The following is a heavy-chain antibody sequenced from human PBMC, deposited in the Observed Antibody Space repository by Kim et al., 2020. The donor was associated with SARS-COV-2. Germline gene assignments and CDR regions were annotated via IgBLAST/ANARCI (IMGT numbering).Heavy chain of an antibody. CDR1: GFTFSSYA. CDR3: AKMGAWFGEIPIDRAGGGV. Sequence: GGSLRLSCAASGFTFSSYAMIWVRQAPGKGLEWVSGISGSGDRTYYADSVKGRLTISRDNFKNTLYLQMNSLRAEDTAVYYCAKMGAWFGEIPIDRAGGGVWGQGTTVTVSS. D-gene: IGHD3-10*01. V-gene: IGHV3-23*01. J-gene: IGHJ6*02. CDR2: ISGSGDRT.